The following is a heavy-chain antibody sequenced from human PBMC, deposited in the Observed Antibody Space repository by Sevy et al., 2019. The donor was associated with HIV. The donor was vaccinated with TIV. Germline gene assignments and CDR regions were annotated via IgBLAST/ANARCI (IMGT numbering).Heavy chain of an antibody. V-gene: IGHV4-59*01. CDR3: AREKGTVTILSAFDI. Sequence: PSETLSLTCTVSGGSFSTYSWNWIRQSPGKGLEWIGYIYDSGHTNYNPSLKSRVTISVDTSKNQFSLKLNSVTAADTAVYYCAREKGTVTILSAFDIWGQGTRVTVSS. CDR1: GGSFSTYS. J-gene: IGHJ3*02. CDR2: IYDSGHT. D-gene: IGHD4-17*01.